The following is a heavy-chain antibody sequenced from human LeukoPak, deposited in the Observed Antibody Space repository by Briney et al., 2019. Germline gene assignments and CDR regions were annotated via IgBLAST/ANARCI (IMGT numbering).Heavy chain of an antibody. J-gene: IGHJ4*02. CDR2: ISYDGSQK. CDR3: ARTYDHLDH. V-gene: IGHV3-30*03. D-gene: IGHD3-16*01. Sequence: PGGPLRLSCVASGLTFSSYGIHWVRQAPGKGLEWVAVISYDGSQKYYADSVKGRFTISRDNSKNTVYLQMNSLRAEDTAVYYCARTYDHLDHWGQGTLVTVSS. CDR1: GLTFSSYG.